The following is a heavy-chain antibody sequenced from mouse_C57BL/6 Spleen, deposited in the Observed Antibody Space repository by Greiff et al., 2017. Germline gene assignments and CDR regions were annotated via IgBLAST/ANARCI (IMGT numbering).Heavy chain of an antibody. D-gene: IGHD2-14*01. Sequence: QVQLQQPGAELVMPGASVKLSCKASGYTFTSYWMHWVKQRPGQGLEWIGEIDPSDSYTNYNQKFKGKSTLTVDKSASTAYMQHISLTSEDSAVYYCARGGGTGEAYWGQGTLVTVSA. CDR1: GYTFTSYW. CDR2: IDPSDSYT. J-gene: IGHJ3*01. V-gene: IGHV1-69*01. CDR3: ARGGGTGEAY.